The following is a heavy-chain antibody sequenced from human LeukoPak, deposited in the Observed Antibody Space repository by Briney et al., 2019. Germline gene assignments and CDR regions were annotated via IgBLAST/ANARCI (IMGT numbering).Heavy chain of an antibody. CDR3: ARDRHYGDPHHLDY. J-gene: IGHJ4*02. CDR1: GFTFSSHA. V-gene: IGHV3-30-3*01. Sequence: GGSLRPSRAASGFTFSSHALPWVRQAPGKGLEWVAVISYDSSNEWYRDSVKGRFTISRDNSRSTLFLQMNRLTPEDTAVYYCARDRHYGDPHHLDYWGQGAPVTVSS. D-gene: IGHD4/OR15-4a*01. CDR2: ISYDSSNE.